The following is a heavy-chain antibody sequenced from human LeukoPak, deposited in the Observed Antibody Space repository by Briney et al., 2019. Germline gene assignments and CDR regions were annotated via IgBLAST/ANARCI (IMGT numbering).Heavy chain of an antibody. Sequence: GASVKVSCKASGYSFTGYCMHWVRQAPGQGLEWMGRICPETGGTNYAQKFQGRVTMTTDTTVSTAYMESSGLKSDDTAVYYCASGLNSRSSSCWGQGTRVTVSS. V-gene: IGHV1-2*02. CDR2: ICPETGGT. J-gene: IGHJ4*02. CDR3: ASGLNSRSSSC. CDR1: GYSFTGYC. D-gene: IGHD6-13*01.